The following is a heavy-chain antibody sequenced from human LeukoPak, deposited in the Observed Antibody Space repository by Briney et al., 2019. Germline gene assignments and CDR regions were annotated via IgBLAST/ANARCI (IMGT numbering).Heavy chain of an antibody. CDR1: GYTFTNFY. D-gene: IGHD2-15*01. V-gene: IGHV1-46*01. Sequence: ASVKVSCKASGYTFTNFYMHWVRQAPGQGPEWMGLINPSGGTTTYAQKFQGRATMTRDTSTSTFYMDLSSLKSEDTAVYYCARDFPPVVVVVAATHRVNWFDPWGQGTLVTVSS. J-gene: IGHJ5*02. CDR2: INPSGGTT. CDR3: ARDFPPVVVVVAATHRVNWFDP.